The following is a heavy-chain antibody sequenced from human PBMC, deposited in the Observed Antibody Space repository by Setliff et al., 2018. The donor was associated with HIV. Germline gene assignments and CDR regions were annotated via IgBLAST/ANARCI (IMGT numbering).Heavy chain of an antibody. J-gene: IGHJ6*03. D-gene: IGHD2-15*01. CDR1: GYSISSGYY. V-gene: IGHV4-38-2*01. CDR3: ARVSITYWYSIPTFYYYYMDV. CDR2: IYHSGST. Sequence: SETLSLTCAVSGYSISSGYYWGWIRQPPGEGLEWIGSIYHSGSTYYNPSLKSRVTISVDTSKNQFSLKLRSVTAADTAMYYCARVSITYWYSIPTFYYYYMDVWGKGTKVTVSS.